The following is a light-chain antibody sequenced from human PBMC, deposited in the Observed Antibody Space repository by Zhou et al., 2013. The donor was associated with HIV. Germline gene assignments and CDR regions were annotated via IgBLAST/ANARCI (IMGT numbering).Light chain of an antibody. CDR2: GYN. J-gene: IGLJ1*01. V-gene: IGLV1-40*01. Sequence: QSVLTQPPSVSGAPGQRVTISCTGSSSNIGAGYDVHWYQQLPGTAPKLLIYGYNNRPSGVPDRFSGSRSGTSASLAITGLQAEDEADYYCQSYGSSLSGSYVFGTGTKVTVL. CDR3: QSYGSSLSGSYV. CDR1: SSNIGAGYD.